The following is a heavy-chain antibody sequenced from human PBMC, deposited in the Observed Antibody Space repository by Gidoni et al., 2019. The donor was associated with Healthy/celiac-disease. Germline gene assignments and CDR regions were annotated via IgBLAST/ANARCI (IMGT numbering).Heavy chain of an antibody. Sequence: QLQLQESGPGLVKPSETLSLTCPVSGGSISSSNYYWGWCRQPPGKGLEWIGGIHYSGSPSHNPSLKSRVTISVDTSKNQFSLKLSSVTAADTAVYYCARLPLGIAAAGTWFDPWGQGTLVTVSS. CDR3: ARLPLGIAAAGTWFDP. V-gene: IGHV4-39*01. CDR2: IHYSGSP. D-gene: IGHD6-13*01. J-gene: IGHJ5*02. CDR1: GGSISSSNYY.